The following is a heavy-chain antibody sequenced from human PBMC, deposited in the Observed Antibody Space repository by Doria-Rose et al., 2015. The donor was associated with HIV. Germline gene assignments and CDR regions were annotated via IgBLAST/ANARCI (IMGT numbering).Heavy chain of an antibody. Sequence: SGPVLVKPTETLTLTCTVSGASLSSPGVGVSWIRQPPGKALEWLANIFSDDERSYKTSLKSRLTISRGTSKSQVVLTMTDMDPADTATYYCARIKSSRWYHKYYFDFWGQGTLVIVSA. V-gene: IGHV2-26*01. CDR2: IFSDDER. CDR3: ARIKSSRWYHKYYFDF. J-gene: IGHJ4*02. CDR1: GASLSSPGVG. D-gene: IGHD6-13*01.